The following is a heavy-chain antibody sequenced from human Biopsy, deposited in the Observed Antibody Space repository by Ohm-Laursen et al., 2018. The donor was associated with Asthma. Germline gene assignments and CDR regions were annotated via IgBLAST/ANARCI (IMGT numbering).Heavy chain of an antibody. J-gene: IGHJ6*02. CDR1: GGTFSRYA. CDR2: IIPIFGTS. D-gene: IGHD3-9*01. V-gene: IGHV1-69*05. CDR3: AREAYDILTGYYGGGGMDV. Sequence: GASVKVSCKASGGTFSRYAISWVRQAPGQGLEWMGGIIPIFGTSNYAQKLQGRVTMTTDTSTSTAYMELRSLRSDDTAVYYCAREAYDILTGYYGGGGMDVWGQGTTVTVSS.